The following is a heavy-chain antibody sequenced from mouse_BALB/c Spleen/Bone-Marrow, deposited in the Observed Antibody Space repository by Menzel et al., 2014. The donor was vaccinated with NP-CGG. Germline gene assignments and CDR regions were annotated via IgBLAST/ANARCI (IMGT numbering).Heavy chain of an antibody. CDR3: ARDSNDY. CDR2: INSNGGST. J-gene: IGHJ2*01. V-gene: IGHV5-6-3*01. CDR1: GFTFSSYG. Sequence: EVMLVESGGGLVQPGGSLKLPCAASGFTFSSYGMSWVRQTPDKRLELVATINSNGGSTYYPDGVKGRFTISRDNAKNTLYLQMSSLKSEDTAMYYCARDSNDYWGQGTTLTVSS.